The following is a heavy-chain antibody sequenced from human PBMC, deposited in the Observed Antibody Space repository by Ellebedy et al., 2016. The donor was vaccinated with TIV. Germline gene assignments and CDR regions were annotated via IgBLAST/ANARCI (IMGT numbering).Heavy chain of an antibody. CDR3: ASQDGGNSEYYYGMDV. D-gene: IGHD4-23*01. V-gene: IGHV1-2*02. J-gene: IGHJ6*02. CDR2: INPNSGGT. Sequence: AASVKVSCKASGYTFTAYYMHWVRQAPGQGLEWMGWINPNSGGTNYAQKFQGRVTMTRDTSISTAYMELSRLRSDDTAVYYCASQDGGNSEYYYGMDVWGQGTTVTVSS. CDR1: GYTFTAYY.